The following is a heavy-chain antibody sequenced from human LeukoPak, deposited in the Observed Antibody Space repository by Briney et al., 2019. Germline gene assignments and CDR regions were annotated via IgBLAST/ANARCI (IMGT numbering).Heavy chain of an antibody. CDR3: ARGAHYYDSSGYYYGDAFDI. J-gene: IGHJ3*02. V-gene: IGHV3-48*04. D-gene: IGHD3-22*01. CDR1: GFTFDSYS. Sequence: GGSLRLSCAASGFTFDSYSMSWVRQAPGKGLEWVSYITSGSSTIYYPDSVKGRFTISRDNAKNSLYLQMNSLRAEDTAVYYCARGAHYYDSSGYYYGDAFDIRGQGTMVTVSS. CDR2: ITSGSSTI.